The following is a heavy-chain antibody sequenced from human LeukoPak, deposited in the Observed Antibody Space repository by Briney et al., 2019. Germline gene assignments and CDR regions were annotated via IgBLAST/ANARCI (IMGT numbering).Heavy chain of an antibody. D-gene: IGHD6-19*01. V-gene: IGHV1-2*06. Sequence: ASLKVSREASVYTLTPYYMHAVRQAPRHGLEWMGLKNENSGGTNYAQQSQGRVTMTRVTSISTAYMELSRLSSDGTAVDYCTRAGDSSGWFGYWRQGGLLAVCS. CDR2: KNENSGGT. CDR1: VYTLTPYY. CDR3: TRAGDSSGWFGY. J-gene: IGHJ4*02.